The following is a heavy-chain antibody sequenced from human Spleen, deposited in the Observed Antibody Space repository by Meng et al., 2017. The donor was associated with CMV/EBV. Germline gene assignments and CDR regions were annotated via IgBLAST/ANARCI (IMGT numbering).Heavy chain of an antibody. V-gene: IGHV1-69*05. J-gene: IGHJ4*02. CDR1: EGTFTMSA. CDR3: ASDRRGSSNWEYYFDY. CDR2: IIPIFRTP. Sequence: SVKVSCKASEGTFTMSAVSWVRQAPGQGLEWMGGIIPIFRTPNYPQTFQGRVTITTDKTANTVYMELNSLKSEDTAVYYCASDRRGSSNWEYYFDYWGQGTLVTVSS. D-gene: IGHD6-13*01.